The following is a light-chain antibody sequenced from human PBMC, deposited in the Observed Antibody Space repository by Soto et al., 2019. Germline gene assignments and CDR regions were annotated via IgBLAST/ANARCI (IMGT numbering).Light chain of an antibody. CDR1: QSVSSN. CDR3: QQYNDWPRA. CDR2: GAS. V-gene: IGKV3-15*01. Sequence: EIVMTQSPATLSVSPGERATLSCRASQSVSSNLAWYQQKPGQAPRLLIYGASTRATGIPARFSGSGSGTAFTLSISSLQAEDFVIYYCQQYNDWPRAFGQGTKLEIK. J-gene: IGKJ2*01.